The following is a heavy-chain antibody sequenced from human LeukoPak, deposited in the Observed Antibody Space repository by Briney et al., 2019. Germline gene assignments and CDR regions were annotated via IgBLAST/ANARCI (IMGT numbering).Heavy chain of an antibody. CDR2: ISGSGGST. J-gene: IGHJ4*02. V-gene: IGHV3-23*01. CDR3: AKDFPAYSGSYSFDY. D-gene: IGHD1-26*01. Sequence: AGGSLRLSCAASGFTFSPYAMTWVRQAPGKGLEWVSAISGSGGSTYYADSVKGRFTISRDNSKNTLYLQMNSLRAEDTAVYYCAKDFPAYSGSYSFDYWGQVTLVTVSS. CDR1: GFTFSPYA.